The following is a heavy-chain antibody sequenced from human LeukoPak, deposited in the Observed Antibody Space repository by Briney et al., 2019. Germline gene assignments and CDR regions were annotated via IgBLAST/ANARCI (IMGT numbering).Heavy chain of an antibody. V-gene: IGHV4-61*02. D-gene: IGHD3-22*01. CDR3: ARDRSKYYYDSSGPGLFDY. CDR1: GGSISSGSYY. CDR2: IYTSGST. J-gene: IGHJ4*02. Sequence: SETLSLTCTVSGGSISSGSYYWSWIRQPAGKGLEWIGRIYTSGSTNYNPSLKSRVTISVDTSNNQFSLTLSTVTAADTAVYYCARDRSKYYYDSSGPGLFDYWGQGTLVTVSS.